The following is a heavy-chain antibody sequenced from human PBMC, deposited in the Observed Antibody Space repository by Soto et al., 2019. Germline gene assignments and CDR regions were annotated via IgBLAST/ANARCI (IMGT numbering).Heavy chain of an antibody. CDR2: ISYDGSNK. CDR1: GFTFSSYA. D-gene: IGHD3-3*01. V-gene: IGHV3-30-3*01. J-gene: IGHJ4*02. Sequence: PGGSLRLSCAASGFTFSSYAMHWVRQAPGKGLEWVAVISYDGSNKYYADSVKGRFTISRDNSKNTLYLQMNSLRAEDTAVYYCARDWGGYSYFDYWGQGTLVTVSS. CDR3: ARDWGGYSYFDY.